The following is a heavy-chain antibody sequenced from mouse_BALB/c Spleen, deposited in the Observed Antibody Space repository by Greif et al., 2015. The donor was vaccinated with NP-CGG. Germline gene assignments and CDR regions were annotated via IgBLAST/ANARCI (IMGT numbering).Heavy chain of an antibody. Sequence: DVKLVESGGGLVKPGGSLKLSCAASGFTFSSYAMSWVRQTPEKRLEWVASISSGGSTYYPDSVKGRFTISRDNARNILYLQMSSLRSEDTAMYYCARVSLLRLFDYWGQGTTLTVSS. CDR1: GFTFSSYA. CDR3: ARVSLLRLFDY. D-gene: IGHD1-2*01. V-gene: IGHV5-6-5*01. CDR2: ISSGGST. J-gene: IGHJ2*01.